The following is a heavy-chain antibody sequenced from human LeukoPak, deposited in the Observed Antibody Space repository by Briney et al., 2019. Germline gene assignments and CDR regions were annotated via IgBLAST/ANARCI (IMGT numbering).Heavy chain of an antibody. J-gene: IGHJ2*01. V-gene: IGHV3-23*01. CDR3: AKAAPRDFDL. D-gene: IGHD3-10*01. Sequence: GGSLRLSCAASGFTFSNYAMDWVRQAPGKGLEWVSAISGSGDSAYYADSVKGGFAISRDNSKSTLYLQMSSLRADDTALYYCAKAAPRDFDLWGRGTLVTVSS. CDR2: ISGSGDSA. CDR1: GFTFSNYA.